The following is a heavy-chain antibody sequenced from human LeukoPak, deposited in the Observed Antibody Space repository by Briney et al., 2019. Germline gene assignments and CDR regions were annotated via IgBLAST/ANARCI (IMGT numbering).Heavy chain of an antibody. J-gene: IGHJ3*02. D-gene: IGHD2-15*01. CDR1: AFTFGDYY. Sequence: GGSLRLSCGASAFTFGDYYMSWIRQAPGKGLEWVSHISGSSIDRKYADSVKGRFTVSRDNAKNLLYLQMNSLRAEDTAVYYCARRWSDAFDMWAKGQWSPSLQ. CDR3: ARRWSDAFDM. V-gene: IGHV3-11*06. CDR2: ISGSSIDR.